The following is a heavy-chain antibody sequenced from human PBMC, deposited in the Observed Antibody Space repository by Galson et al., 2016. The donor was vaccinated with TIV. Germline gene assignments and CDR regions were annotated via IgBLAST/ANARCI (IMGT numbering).Heavy chain of an antibody. CDR3: AKDRNTAMDTYHYYYGMDV. Sequence: SVKVSCKASGDTFSSYPFNWVRQAPGQGLEWVGGFIPLFGTANYTQKFQGRVTISADESTSTLYMEVRSLRSEDTAVYYCAKDRNTAMDTYHYYYGMDVWGQGTPVIVSS. D-gene: IGHD5-18*01. J-gene: IGHJ6*02. V-gene: IGHV1-69*13. CDR2: FIPLFGTA. CDR1: GDTFSSYP.